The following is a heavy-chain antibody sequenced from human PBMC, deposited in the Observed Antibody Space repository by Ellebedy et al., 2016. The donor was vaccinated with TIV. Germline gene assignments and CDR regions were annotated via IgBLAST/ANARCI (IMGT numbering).Heavy chain of an antibody. CDR2: ISGSGDST. CDR1: GFTFSNYA. V-gene: IGHV3-23*01. Sequence: GESLKISXVTSGFTFSNYAMSWVRQAPGKGLEWVSTISGSGDSTYYADSVRGRFTVSRDNSKNTVFLQLNSLRVDDMAVYYCANLGAGQDFWGQGTPVTVSS. D-gene: IGHD6-19*01. CDR3: ANLGAGQDF. J-gene: IGHJ4*02.